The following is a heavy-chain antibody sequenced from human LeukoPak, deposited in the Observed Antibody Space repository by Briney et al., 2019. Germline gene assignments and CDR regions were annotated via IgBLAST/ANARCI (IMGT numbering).Heavy chain of an antibody. V-gene: IGHV3-23*01. CDR1: GFTFSSYA. Sequence: GGSLRLSCAASGFTFSSYAMNWVRQAPGKGLEWVSGISGSGGSTYYADSVKGRFTISRDNSKNTLYLQMNSLRAEDTAVYYCAKDSAYCSGWYYFDPWGQGILVTVSS. CDR3: AKDSAYCSGWYYFDP. J-gene: IGHJ4*02. CDR2: ISGSGGST. D-gene: IGHD6-13*01.